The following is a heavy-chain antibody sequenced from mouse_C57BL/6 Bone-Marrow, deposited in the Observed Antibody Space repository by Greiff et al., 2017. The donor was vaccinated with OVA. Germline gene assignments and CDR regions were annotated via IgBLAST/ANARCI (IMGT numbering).Heavy chain of an antibody. J-gene: IGHJ1*03. CDR1: GYTFTSYW. V-gene: IGHV1-52*01. CDR3: ARGDYYYGSSYWYFDV. Sequence: QVQLQQPGAELVRPGSSVKLSCKASGYTFTSYWMHWVKQRPIQGLEWIGNIDPSDSETHYNQQFKDKATLTVDKSSSTAYMQLSSLTSEDSAVYYCARGDYYYGSSYWYFDVWGTGTTVTVSS. CDR2: IDPSDSET. D-gene: IGHD1-1*01.